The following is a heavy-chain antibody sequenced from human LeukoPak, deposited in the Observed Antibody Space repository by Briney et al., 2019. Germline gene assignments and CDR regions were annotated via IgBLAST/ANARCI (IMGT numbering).Heavy chain of an antibody. CDR1: SGSLSGYY. J-gene: IGHJ2*01. V-gene: IGHV4-34*01. CDR2: ITHSGSP. CDR3: ARGVDL. Sequence: SETLSLTCGVSSGSLSGYYWRWIRQPPGGGLEWLGEITHSGSPNYNPSLKSRVTISGHTSKKQFSLTLKSVTAADTGVYYCARGVDLWGRGTPVTVSS.